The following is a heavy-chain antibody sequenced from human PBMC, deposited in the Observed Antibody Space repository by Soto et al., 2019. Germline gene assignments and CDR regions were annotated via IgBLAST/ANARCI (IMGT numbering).Heavy chain of an antibody. CDR3: ARKQYNSPWGFDI. V-gene: IGHV4-4*02. D-gene: IGHD1-20*01. CDR2: SYHSGST. CDR1: GGSISSNHW. Sequence: QVHLQESGPGLVKPSGTLSLTCAVSGGSISSNHWWSWVRQSPGKGLEWIGESYHSGSTNYNPSLTSRVTISVDKSKNQFSLKLSAVIAADTAVYYCARKQYNSPWGFDIWGQGTMVTVSS. J-gene: IGHJ3*02.